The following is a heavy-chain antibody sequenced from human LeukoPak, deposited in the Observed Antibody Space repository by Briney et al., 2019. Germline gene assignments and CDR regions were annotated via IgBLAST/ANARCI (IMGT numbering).Heavy chain of an antibody. D-gene: IGHD6-19*01. CDR1: GYAFTSYG. V-gene: IGHV1-18*01. J-gene: IGHJ4*02. Sequence: ASVKVSCKASGYAFTSYGISWVRQAPGQGLEWMGWISAYNGNTNYAQKLQGRVTMTTDTSTSTAYMELRSLRSDDTAVYYCVRGHSSGWYAYFDYWGQGTLVTVSS. CDR3: VRGHSSGWYAYFDY. CDR2: ISAYNGNT.